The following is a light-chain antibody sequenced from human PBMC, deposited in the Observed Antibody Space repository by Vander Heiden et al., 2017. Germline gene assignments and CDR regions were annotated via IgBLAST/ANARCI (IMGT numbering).Light chain of an antibody. V-gene: IGLV3-1*01. CDR3: QAWDSSIAV. Sequence: SHELTQPPSVSVSPGQTARITCSGDTLGNKYVCWYQQRSGQSPVLVIYQDNKRPSGIPERFSGSNSGNTATLTISGTQAVEEADYCCQAWDSSIAVFGGGTKLTVL. CDR1: TLGNKY. J-gene: IGLJ2*01. CDR2: QDN.